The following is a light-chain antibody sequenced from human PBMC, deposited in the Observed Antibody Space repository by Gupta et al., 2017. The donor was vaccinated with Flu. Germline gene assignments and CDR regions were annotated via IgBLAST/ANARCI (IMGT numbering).Light chain of an antibody. CDR3: RQAKHFPRT. CDR1: QSLVHSDGTTY. CDR2: KIS. J-gene: IGKJ1*01. Sequence: DVVLPQTPLSSPVTVGQPASISCRSSQSLVHSDGTTYLSWLQQRPGQPPRLLLYKISNRFSGGPDRFSGSGAGTDFTLEISRVEAEDVGVYYCRQAKHFPRTFGQGTKVEVK. V-gene: IGKV2-24*01.